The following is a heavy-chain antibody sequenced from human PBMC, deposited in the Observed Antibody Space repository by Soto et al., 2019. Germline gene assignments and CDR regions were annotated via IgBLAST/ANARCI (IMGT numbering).Heavy chain of an antibody. J-gene: IGHJ4*02. Sequence: QITLKESGPTLVKPTQTLTLTCTFSGFSLSTSGVGVGWIRQPPGKALEWLALIYWCDDKRYSPSLTSRLTITKDTYKNLVVLTMTNMAPVDTASYYCAHAPQLLDYGDYGGVVDYWGQGTVVTVSS. V-gene: IGHV2-5*01. CDR2: IYWCDDK. CDR1: GFSLSTSGVG. CDR3: AHAPQLLDYGDYGGVVDY. D-gene: IGHD4-17*01.